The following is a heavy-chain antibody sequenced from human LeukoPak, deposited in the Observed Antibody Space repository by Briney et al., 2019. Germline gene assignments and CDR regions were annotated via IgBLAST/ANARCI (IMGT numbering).Heavy chain of an antibody. CDR1: GFTFSSYG. D-gene: IGHD3-3*01. V-gene: IGHV3-30*02. Sequence: PGGSLRLSCAASGFTFSSYGMHWVRQAPGKGLEWVAFIRYDGSNKYYADSVKGRFTISRDNSKNTLYPQMNSLRAEDTAVYFCVKGGTYYDFWSGYYWGQGTLVTVSS. J-gene: IGHJ4*02. CDR2: IRYDGSNK. CDR3: VKGGTYYDFWSGYY.